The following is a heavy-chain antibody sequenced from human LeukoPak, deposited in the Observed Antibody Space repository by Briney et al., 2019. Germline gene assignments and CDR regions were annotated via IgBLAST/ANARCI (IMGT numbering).Heavy chain of an antibody. CDR2: MNPNSGNT. J-gene: IGHJ4*02. CDR3: ARGPYSSGWYSDY. D-gene: IGHD6-19*01. Sequence: ASVKVSCKASGYTFTSYDINWVRQATGQGLEWMGWMNPNSGNTGYAQKFQGRVTMTRNTSISTAYMELCSLRSEDTAVYYCARGPYSSGWYSDYWGQGTLVTVSS. V-gene: IGHV1-8*01. CDR1: GYTFTSYD.